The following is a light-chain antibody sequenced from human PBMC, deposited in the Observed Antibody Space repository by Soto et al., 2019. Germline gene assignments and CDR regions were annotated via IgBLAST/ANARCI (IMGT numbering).Light chain of an antibody. V-gene: IGLV1-44*01. CDR1: SSNIGSNT. CDR3: AAWDDSLNGLWV. Sequence: QSVLTQPPSASGTPGQRVTISCSGSSSNIGSNTVNWYQQLPGTAPKLLIYSSSQRPSGVPDRFSGSKSGTSASLAISGLQSEDEADYYCAAWDDSLNGLWVFGGGTKLTVL. CDR2: SSS. J-gene: IGLJ3*02.